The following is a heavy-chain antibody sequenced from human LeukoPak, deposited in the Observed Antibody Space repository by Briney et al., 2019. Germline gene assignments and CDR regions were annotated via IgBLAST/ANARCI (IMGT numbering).Heavy chain of an antibody. D-gene: IGHD3-22*01. Sequence: GASVKVSCKASGGTFSSYAISWVRQAPGQGLEWMGGIIPIFGTANYAQKFQGRVTITADESTSTAYMELSSLRSEDTAVYYCARGEVYYYDSSGYPLDYWGRGTLVTVSS. CDR1: GGTFSSYA. CDR2: IIPIFGTA. V-gene: IGHV1-69*13. J-gene: IGHJ4*02. CDR3: ARGEVYYYDSSGYPLDY.